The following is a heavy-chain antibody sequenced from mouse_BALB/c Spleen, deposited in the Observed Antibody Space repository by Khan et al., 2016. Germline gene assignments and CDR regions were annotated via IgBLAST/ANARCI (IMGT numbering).Heavy chain of an antibody. CDR3: AVIHYYGYFDY. CDR1: GYSITSDYV. D-gene: IGHD1-2*01. CDR2: ISYSGST. V-gene: IGHV3-2*02. J-gene: IGHJ2*01. Sequence: VQLQESGPDLVKPSQSLSLTCTVTGYSITSDYVWNWIRQFPGDNLEWLGFISYSGSTIYNPSLKSRISITRDTSKNQFFLQLNSVTTDDTATYYCAVIHYYGYFDYWGQGTTLTVSS.